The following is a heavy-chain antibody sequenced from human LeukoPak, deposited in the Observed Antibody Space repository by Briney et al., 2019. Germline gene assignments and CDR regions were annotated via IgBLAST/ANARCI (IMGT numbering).Heavy chain of an antibody. CDR3: ARRLGIAVAGTGIWFDP. D-gene: IGHD6-19*01. CDR2: IYYSGST. V-gene: IGHV4-39*01. CDR1: GGSISSSSYY. J-gene: IGHJ5*02. Sequence: SETLSLTCTVSGGSISSSSYYWGWIRQPPGKGLEWIGSIYYSGSTYYNPSLKSRVTISVDTSKNQFSLKLSSVTAADTAVYYCARRLGIAVAGTGIWFDPWGQGTLVTVSS.